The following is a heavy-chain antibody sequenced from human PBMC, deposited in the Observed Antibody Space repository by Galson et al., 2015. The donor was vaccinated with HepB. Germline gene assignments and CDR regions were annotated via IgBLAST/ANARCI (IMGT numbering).Heavy chain of an antibody. V-gene: IGHV3-30*03. Sequence: SLRLSCAASGFTFSNYGMHWVRQAPGKGLEWVAVISFDGSNKYYADSVKGRFTISRDNSKNTLYVQMNNLRAEDTAVYYCASLSRDSGSYSQFDYWGQGTLVTVSS. CDR1: GFTFSNYG. CDR2: ISFDGSNK. CDR3: ASLSRDSGSYSQFDY. J-gene: IGHJ4*02. D-gene: IGHD1-26*01.